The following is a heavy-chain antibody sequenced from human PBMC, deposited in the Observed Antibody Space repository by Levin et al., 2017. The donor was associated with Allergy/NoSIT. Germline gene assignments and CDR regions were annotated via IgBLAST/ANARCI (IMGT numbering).Heavy chain of an antibody. Sequence: ASVKVSCKASGYTLSHYGISWVRQAPGQGLEWMGWISAYKGNTKYAQNLQGRVTMTTDTSTSTAYMELRSLRSDDTAVYYCARDLVTMIVGENYSYGMDVWGQGTTVTVSS. J-gene: IGHJ6*02. CDR1: GYTLSHYG. V-gene: IGHV1-18*01. CDR3: ARDLVTMIVGENYSYGMDV. CDR2: ISAYKGNT. D-gene: IGHD3-22*01.